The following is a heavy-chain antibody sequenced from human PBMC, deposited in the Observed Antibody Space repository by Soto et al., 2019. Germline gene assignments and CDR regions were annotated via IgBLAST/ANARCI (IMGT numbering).Heavy chain of an antibody. CDR1: GFTFSSYA. CDR2: ISGSGGTT. CDR3: AKTANGWFSAFDI. V-gene: IGHV3-23*01. J-gene: IGHJ3*02. Sequence: PGGSLRLSCAASGFTFSSYAMSWVRQAPGKGLEWVSVISGSGGTTYYADSVKGRFTFSRDNSKNTLYLQMNSLRAEDTAVYYCAKTANGWFSAFDIWGQGTMVTVSS. D-gene: IGHD6-19*01.